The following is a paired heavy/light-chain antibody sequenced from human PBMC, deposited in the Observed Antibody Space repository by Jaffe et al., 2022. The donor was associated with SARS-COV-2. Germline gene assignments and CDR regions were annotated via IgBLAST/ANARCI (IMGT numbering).Light chain of an antibody. J-gene: IGLJ1*01. CDR3: SSYAGSNNLGV. CDR1: SSDVGGYNY. Sequence: QSALTQPPSASGSPGQSVTISCTGTSSDVGGYNYVSWYQQHPGKAPKLMIYEVSKRPSGVPDRFSGSKSGNTASLTVSGLQAEDEADYYCSSYAGSNNLGVFGTGTKVTVL. CDR2: EVS. V-gene: IGLV2-8*01.
Heavy chain of an antibody. D-gene: IGHD6-19*01. Sequence: EVQLVESGGGLVKPGGSLRLSCAASGFTFSNAWMSWVRQAPGKGLEWVGRIKSKTDGGTTDYAAPVKGRFTISRDDSKNTLYLQMNSLKTEDTAVYYCTTPPPIAVAAHPYYYYMDVWGKGTTVTVSS. V-gene: IGHV3-15*01. J-gene: IGHJ6*03. CDR1: GFTFSNAW. CDR3: TTPPPIAVAAHPYYYYMDV. CDR2: IKSKTDGGTT.